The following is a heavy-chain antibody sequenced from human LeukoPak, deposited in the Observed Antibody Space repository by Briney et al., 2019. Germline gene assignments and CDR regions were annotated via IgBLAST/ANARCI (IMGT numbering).Heavy chain of an antibody. J-gene: IGHJ5*02. CDR3: ARLGVYNWDYLSWFDP. CDR1: GYSFTSYW. CDR2: IYPGDSDT. Sequence: ESLXXSCKGSGYSFTSYWIGWVRQMPGKXLEXXGIIYPGDSDTRYSPSFQGQVTISADKSISTAYLQWSSLKASDTAMYYCARLGVYNWDYLSWFDPWGQGTLVTVSS. D-gene: IGHD1-7*01. V-gene: IGHV5-51*01.